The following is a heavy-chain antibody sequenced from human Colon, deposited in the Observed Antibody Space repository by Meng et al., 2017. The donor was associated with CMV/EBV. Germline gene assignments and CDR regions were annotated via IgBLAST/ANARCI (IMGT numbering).Heavy chain of an antibody. J-gene: IGHJ4*02. CDR1: GVTFITYE. CDR3: ARGVTIFGVVNRGYFDY. D-gene: IGHD3-3*01. V-gene: IGHV3-48*03. Sequence: GGSLRLSCAEDGVTFITYEMNWVRQAAGKGLEWVSYISGSGSAIYYADSVKGRFTISRDNAKNSLYLQMNSLRAYDPAVYYCARGVTIFGVVNRGYFDYWGQGTLVTVSS. CDR2: ISGSGSAI.